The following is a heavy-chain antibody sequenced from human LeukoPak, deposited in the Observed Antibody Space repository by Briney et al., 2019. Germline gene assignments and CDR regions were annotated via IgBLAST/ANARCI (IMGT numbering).Heavy chain of an antibody. CDR3: AQGSSSWPSLFDY. J-gene: IGHJ4*02. CDR1: GFTFSSYW. CDR2: INSDGSST. Sequence: GGSLRLSCAASGFTFSSYWMHWVRQAPGKGLVWVSRINSDGSSTSYADSVKGRFAISRDNSKNSLYLQMNSLGTEDTALYYCAQGSSSWPSLFDYWGQGTLVTVSS. D-gene: IGHD6-13*01. V-gene: IGHV3-74*01.